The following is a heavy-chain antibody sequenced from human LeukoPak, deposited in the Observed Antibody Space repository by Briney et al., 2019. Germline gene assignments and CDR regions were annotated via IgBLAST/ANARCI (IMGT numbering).Heavy chain of an antibody. V-gene: IGHV3-23*01. CDR1: GFTFSSYA. J-gene: IGHJ4*02. CDR3: AKPMIVVVITSPFDY. D-gene: IGHD3-22*01. Sequence: GGSLRLSCAASGFTFSSYAMSWVRQAPGKGLEWVPAISGSGGNTYYADSVKGRFTISRDNSKNTLYLQMNSLRAEDTAVYYCAKPMIVVVITSPFDYWGQGTLVTVSS. CDR2: ISGSGGNT.